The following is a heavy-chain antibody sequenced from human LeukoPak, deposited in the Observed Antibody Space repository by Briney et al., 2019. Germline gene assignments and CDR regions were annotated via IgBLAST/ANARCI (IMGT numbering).Heavy chain of an antibody. V-gene: IGHV1-2*02. J-gene: IGHJ3*02. CDR1: GYTFTAYY. D-gene: IGHD6-13*01. CDR3: ARGFSSSWYSLSPNPEHDAFDI. CDR2: INPDSGGT. Sequence: GTSVKVSCKASGYTFTAYYMHWVRQAPGQGLEWMGWINPDSGGTKYAQKFQGRINMTRDTSISTASMELSRLRSDDTAVYYCARGFSSSWYSLSPNPEHDAFDIWGQGTMVTVSS.